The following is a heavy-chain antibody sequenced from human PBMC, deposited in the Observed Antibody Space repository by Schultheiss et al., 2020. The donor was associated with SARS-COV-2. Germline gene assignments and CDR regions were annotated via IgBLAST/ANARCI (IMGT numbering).Heavy chain of an antibody. CDR2: ISSSSSYI. Sequence: GGSLRLSCAASGFTFSSYAMSWVRQAPGKGLEWVSAISSSSSYIYYADSVKGRFTISRDNAKNSLYLQMNSLRAEDTAIYYCARGPRLRYYYYGMDVWGQGTTVTVSS. J-gene: IGHJ6*02. V-gene: IGHV3-21*04. CDR3: ARGPRLRYYYYGMDV. CDR1: GFTFSSYA.